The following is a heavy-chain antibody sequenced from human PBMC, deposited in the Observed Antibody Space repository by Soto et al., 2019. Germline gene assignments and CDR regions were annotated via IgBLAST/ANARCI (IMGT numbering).Heavy chain of an antibody. V-gene: IGHV4-31*03. CDR3: SRDRATLYDSRECCYCYGMDV. CDR1: GGSISSGGYY. J-gene: IGHJ6*02. Sequence: SETLSLTGTVSGGSISSGGYYWSRIRQHPGKGLGWIGYIYYSGGTYYNRSLKSRVTISVVTSKNQFSLKLSAVTAADTAGYYFSRDRATLYDSRECCYCYGMDVWGQETTVTFSS. CDR2: IYYSGGT. D-gene: IGHD3-22*01.